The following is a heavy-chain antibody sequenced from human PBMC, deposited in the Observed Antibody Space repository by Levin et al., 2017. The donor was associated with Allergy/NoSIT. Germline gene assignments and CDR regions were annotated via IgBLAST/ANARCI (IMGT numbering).Heavy chain of an antibody. CDR1: GFTFDDYA. J-gene: IGHJ6*02. D-gene: IGHD2-15*01. CDR3: AKDKELGGYYYYGMDV. CDR2: ISWNSGSI. V-gene: IGHV3-9*01. Sequence: PGGSLRLSCAASGFTFDDYAMHWVRQAPGKGLEWVSGISWNSGSIGYADSVKGRFTISRDNAKNSLYLQMNSLRAEDTALYYCAKDKELGGYYYYGMDVWGQGTTVTVSS.